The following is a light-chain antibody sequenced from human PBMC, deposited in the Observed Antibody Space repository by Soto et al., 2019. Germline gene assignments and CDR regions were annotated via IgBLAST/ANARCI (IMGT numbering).Light chain of an antibody. CDR2: DAS. V-gene: IGKV3D-20*01. J-gene: IGKJ1*01. CDR1: QSVSSSY. CDR3: QHYNSYSEA. Sequence: IVFTESACILLFSAXXKPXLSXXXSQSVSSSYLAWYQQKPGLAPRLLIYDASSRATGIPDRFSGGGSGTDFTLTISRLEPDDFATYYCQHYNSYSEAFGQGTKVDIK.